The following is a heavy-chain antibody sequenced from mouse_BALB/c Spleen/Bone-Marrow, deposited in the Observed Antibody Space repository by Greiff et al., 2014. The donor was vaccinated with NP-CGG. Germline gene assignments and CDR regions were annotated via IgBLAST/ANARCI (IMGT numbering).Heavy chain of an antibody. V-gene: IGHV1-15*01. CDR3: TRGGLRHYAMDY. CDR1: GYTFTDYE. J-gene: IGHJ4*01. Sequence: VNLVESGAELVRPGASVKLTRKALGYTFTDYEMHWVKQTPEHGLEWIGAIHPGSGGTAYNQKFKGKATLTADKSSSTAYMELSSLTSEDSAVYYCTRGGLRHYAMDYWGQGTSVTVSS. D-gene: IGHD2-4*01. CDR2: IHPGSGGT.